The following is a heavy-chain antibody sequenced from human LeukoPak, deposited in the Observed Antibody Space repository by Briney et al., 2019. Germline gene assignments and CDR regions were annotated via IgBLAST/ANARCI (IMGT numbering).Heavy chain of an antibody. CDR2: ISGSGGST. V-gene: IGHV3-23*01. J-gene: IGHJ4*02. D-gene: IGHD3-10*01. CDR3: AKAPMARYFDY. CDR1: GFTFSDQY. Sequence: GGSLRLSCAASGFTFSDQYMDWVRQAPGKGLEWVSAISGSGGSTYYADSVKGRFTISRDNSKNTLYLQMNSLRAEDTAVYYCAKAPMARYFDYWGQGTLVTVSS.